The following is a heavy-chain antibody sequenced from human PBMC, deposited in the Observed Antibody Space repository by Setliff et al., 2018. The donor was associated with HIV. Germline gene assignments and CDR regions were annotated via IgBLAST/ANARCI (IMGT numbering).Heavy chain of an antibody. CDR2: ISYTGST. V-gene: IGHV4-39*01. J-gene: IGHJ5*01. CDR3: AKRAVQDGTVTSSNWFES. D-gene: IGHD1-7*01. Sequence: KASETQSLTCSVSGVSISGPIGITYYWDWLRQPPGKGLEWIGTISYTGSTYYDPSLKSRVTISVDTSQNQFSLKLTSVTAADTAVYYCAKRAVQDGTVTSSNWFESWGQGTLVTVSS. CDR1: GVSISGPIGITYY.